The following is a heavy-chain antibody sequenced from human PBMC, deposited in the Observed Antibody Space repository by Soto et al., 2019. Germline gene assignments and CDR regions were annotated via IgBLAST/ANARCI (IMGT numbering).Heavy chain of an antibody. CDR3: TTPPPYCSSTSCYADY. CDR2: IKSKTDGGTT. Sequence: GGSLRLSCTASGVTFISYAMSWVRQAPGKGLEWVGRIKSKTDGGTTDYAAPVKGRFTISRDDSKNTLYLQMNSLKTEDTAVYYCTTPPPYCSSTSCYADYWGQGTLVTVSS. D-gene: IGHD2-2*01. V-gene: IGHV3-15*01. CDR1: GVTFISYA. J-gene: IGHJ4*02.